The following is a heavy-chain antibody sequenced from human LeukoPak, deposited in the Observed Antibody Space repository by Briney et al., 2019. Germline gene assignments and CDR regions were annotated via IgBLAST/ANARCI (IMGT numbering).Heavy chain of an antibody. D-gene: IGHD1-20*01. CDR2: ISTDGSDT. Sequence: PGGSLRLSCAASGFTFSEYWMHWVRQVPGRGLLWVSRISTDGSDTGYANYVKGRFTISRDNAKNTLYLQMNSLRAEDTAVYYCAVALTGTRNALDIWGPGTMVTVSS. J-gene: IGHJ3*02. CDR1: GFTFSEYW. CDR3: AVALTGTRNALDI. V-gene: IGHV3-74*01.